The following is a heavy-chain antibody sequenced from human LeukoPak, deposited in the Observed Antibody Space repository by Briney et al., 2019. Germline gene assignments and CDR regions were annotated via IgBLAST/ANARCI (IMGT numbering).Heavy chain of an antibody. Sequence: SETLSLTCAVYGGSFSGYYWSWIRQPPGKGLEWIGEINHSGSTNYNPSLKSRVTISVDTSKNQFSLKLSSVTAADTAVYYCARGSRMSYYNQPNRYYSDYWGQGTLVTVSS. J-gene: IGHJ4*02. D-gene: IGHD3-10*01. CDR3: ARGSRMSYYNQPNRYYSDY. CDR1: GGSFSGYY. V-gene: IGHV4-34*01. CDR2: INHSGST.